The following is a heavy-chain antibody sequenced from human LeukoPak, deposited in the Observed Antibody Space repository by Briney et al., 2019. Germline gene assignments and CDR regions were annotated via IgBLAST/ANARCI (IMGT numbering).Heavy chain of an antibody. V-gene: IGHV4-38-2*01. CDR1: GYSISSGYY. Sequence: SETLSLTCAVSGYSISSGYYWGWIRQPPGRGLEWIGSIYHSGSTYYNPSLKSRVTISVDTSKNQFSLKLSSVTAAGTAVYYCARSLYCSGGSCYFDYWGQGTLVTVSS. CDR3: ARSLYCSGGSCYFDY. CDR2: IYHSGST. J-gene: IGHJ4*02. D-gene: IGHD2-15*01.